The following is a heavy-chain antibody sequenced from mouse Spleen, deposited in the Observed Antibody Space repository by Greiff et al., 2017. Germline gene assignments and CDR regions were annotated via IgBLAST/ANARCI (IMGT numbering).Heavy chain of an antibody. Sequence: DVMLVESGGGLVKPGGSLKLSCAASGFTFSDYGIHWVRQAPEKGLEWVAYISSGSSTIYYADTVKGRFTISRDNAKNTLFLQMTSLRSEDTAMYYCARPRDVLYYFDYWGQGTTLTVSS. CDR3: ARPRDVLYYFDY. CDR1: GFTFSDYG. V-gene: IGHV5-17*01. J-gene: IGHJ2*01. CDR2: ISSGSSTI.